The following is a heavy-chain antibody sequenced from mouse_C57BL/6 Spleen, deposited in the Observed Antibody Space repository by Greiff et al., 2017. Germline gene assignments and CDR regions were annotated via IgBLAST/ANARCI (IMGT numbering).Heavy chain of an antibody. CDR2: IDPSDSYT. D-gene: IGHD1-1*01. CDR1: GYTFTSYW. J-gene: IGHJ1*03. Sequence: QVQLQQPGAELVRPGTSVKLSCKASGYTFTSYWMHWVKQRPGQGLEWIGVIDPSDSYTNYNQKFKGKATLTVDTSSSTAYMQLSSLTSEDSAVYYCARLLLRGDWYFDVWGTGTTVTVSS. V-gene: IGHV1-59*01. CDR3: ARLLLRGDWYFDV.